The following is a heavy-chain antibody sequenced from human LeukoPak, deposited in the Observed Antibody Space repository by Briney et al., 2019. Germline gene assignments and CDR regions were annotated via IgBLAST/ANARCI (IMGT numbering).Heavy chain of an antibody. V-gene: IGHV4-34*01. J-gene: IGHJ4*02. Sequence: STNYNPSLKSRVTISVDTSKNQFSLKLSSVTAADTAVYYRARGRGRYYDFWSGYYGYFDYWGQGTLVTVSS. D-gene: IGHD3-3*01. CDR3: ARGRGRYYDFWSGYYGYFDY. CDR2: ST.